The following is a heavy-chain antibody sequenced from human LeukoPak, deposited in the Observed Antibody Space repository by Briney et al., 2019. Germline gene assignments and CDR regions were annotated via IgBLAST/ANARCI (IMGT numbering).Heavy chain of an antibody. Sequence: GASVKVSCKASGGTFSSYAISWVRQAPGQGLEWMGGIIPIFGIANYAQKFQGRVTITADKSTGTAYMELSSLRSEDTAVYYCARHGTHDYGDYGPGYWGQGTLVTVSS. V-gene: IGHV1-69*17. CDR1: GGTFSSYA. D-gene: IGHD4-17*01. CDR2: IIPIFGIA. CDR3: ARHGTHDYGDYGPGY. J-gene: IGHJ4*02.